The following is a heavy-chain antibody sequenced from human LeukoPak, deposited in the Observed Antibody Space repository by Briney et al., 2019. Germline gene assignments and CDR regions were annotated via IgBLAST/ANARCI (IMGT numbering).Heavy chain of an antibody. J-gene: IGHJ3*02. CDR1: GYTFTSYG. D-gene: IGHD1-26*01. CDR3: ASGRTPDSRSYKRDVFDI. V-gene: IGHV1-18*01. Sequence: GASVTVSCKASGYTFTSYGISWVRQAPGQGLEWMGWISAYNGNTNYAQKLQGRVTMTTDTSTSTAYMALRSLRADDTAVYYCASGRTPDSRSYKRDVFDIWGQGTMVTVSS. CDR2: ISAYNGNT.